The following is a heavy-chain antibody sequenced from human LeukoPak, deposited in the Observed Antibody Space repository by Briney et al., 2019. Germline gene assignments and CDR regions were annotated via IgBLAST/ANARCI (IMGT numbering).Heavy chain of an antibody. CDR1: GGSISSYY. Sequence: SETLSLTCTVSGGSISSYYWSWIRQPPGKGLEWIGYIYYSGSTNYNPSLKSRVTISVDTSKNQFSLKLSSVTAADTAVYYCAREIVAAVAGTVDYYGMDVWGQGTTVTASS. J-gene: IGHJ6*02. CDR3: AREIVAAVAGTVDYYGMDV. CDR2: IYYSGST. V-gene: IGHV4-59*01. D-gene: IGHD6-19*01.